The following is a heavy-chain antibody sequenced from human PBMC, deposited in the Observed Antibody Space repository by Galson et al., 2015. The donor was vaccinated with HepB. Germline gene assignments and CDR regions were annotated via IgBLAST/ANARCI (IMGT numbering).Heavy chain of an antibody. CDR3: AKDPYLYSAPAGTMAGFDY. CDR1: GFTFSNYG. Sequence: SLRLSCAASGFTFSNYGMHWVRQAPGKGLEWVAVISYDGSNKYYADSVKGRFTISRGNSKNTLYLQMNSLRAEDTALYYCAKDPYLYSAPAGTMAGFDYWGQGTLVTVSS. D-gene: IGHD6-19*01. CDR2: ISYDGSNK. J-gene: IGHJ4*02. V-gene: IGHV3-30*18.